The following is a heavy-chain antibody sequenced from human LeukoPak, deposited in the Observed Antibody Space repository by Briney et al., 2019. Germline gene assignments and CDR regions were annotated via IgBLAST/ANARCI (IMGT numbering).Heavy chain of an antibody. CDR1: GGSISSGDYY. V-gene: IGHV4-30-4*01. Sequence: PSETLSLTCTVSGGSISSGDYYWRWIRQPPGKGLEWIGYIYHSETTYYNPSLKSRVTMSVDTSKNQFSLKLSSVTAADTAVYYCARATIVPAAINWFDPWGQGTLVTVSS. CDR3: ARATIVPAAINWFDP. CDR2: IYHSETT. J-gene: IGHJ5*02. D-gene: IGHD2-2*02.